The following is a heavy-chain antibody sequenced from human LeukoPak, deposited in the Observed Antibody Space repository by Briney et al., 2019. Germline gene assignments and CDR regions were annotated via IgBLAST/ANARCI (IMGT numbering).Heavy chain of an antibody. Sequence: SETLSLTCAVYGGSFSGYYWSWIRQPPGKGLEWIGEINHSGSTNYNPSLKSRVTISVDTSKNQFPLKLSSVTAADTAVYYCARHPRSEGIGAFDIWGQGTMVTVSS. V-gene: IGHV4-34*01. CDR3: ARHPRSEGIGAFDI. CDR2: INHSGST. CDR1: GGSFSGYY. D-gene: IGHD2-15*01. J-gene: IGHJ3*02.